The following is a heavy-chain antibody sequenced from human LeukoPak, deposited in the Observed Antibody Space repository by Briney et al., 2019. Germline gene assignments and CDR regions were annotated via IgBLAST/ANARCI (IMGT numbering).Heavy chain of an antibody. Sequence: GGSLRLSCAASGFTFSNAWMSWVRQAAGKGREWVGRIKSKTDGSTTDYAAPVKGRFTISRDDSKNTLYLQMNSLKTEDTAVYYCTALPYCSGGSCYTKWFDPWGQGTLVTVSS. V-gene: IGHV3-15*01. CDR2: IKSKTDGSTT. D-gene: IGHD2-15*01. J-gene: IGHJ5*02. CDR3: TALPYCSGGSCYTKWFDP. CDR1: GFTFSNAW.